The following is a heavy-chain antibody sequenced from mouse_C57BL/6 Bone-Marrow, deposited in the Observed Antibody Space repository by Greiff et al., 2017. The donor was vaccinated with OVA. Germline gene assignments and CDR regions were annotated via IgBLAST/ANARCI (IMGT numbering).Heavy chain of an antibody. V-gene: IGHV3-8*01. CDR1: GYSITSDY. J-gene: IGHJ4*01. CDR2: ISSSGST. D-gene: IGHD1-1*01. CDR3: ARGGAGSSPYYAMDY. Sequence: EVKLMESGPGLAKPSQTLSLTCSVTGYSITSDYWHWIRKFPGNKLEYMGYISSSGSTYYNPSLKSRISITRDTSKNQYYLQLNSVTTEDTATYYCARGGAGSSPYYAMDYWGQGTSVTVSS.